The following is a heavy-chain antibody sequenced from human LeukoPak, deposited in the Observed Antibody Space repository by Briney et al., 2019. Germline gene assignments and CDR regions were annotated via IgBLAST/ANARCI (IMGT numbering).Heavy chain of an antibody. Sequence: GGSLRLSCAASGFTFSSYAMHWVRQAPGKGLEWVSGISWNSGSIGYADSVKGRFTISRDNAKKSLFLQMNSLRIEDTALYYCGKDASGTSGRYRGPIDYWGQGALVTVSS. CDR2: ISWNSGSI. V-gene: IGHV3-9*01. D-gene: IGHD1-26*01. CDR1: GFTFSSYA. CDR3: GKDASGTSGRYRGPIDY. J-gene: IGHJ4*02.